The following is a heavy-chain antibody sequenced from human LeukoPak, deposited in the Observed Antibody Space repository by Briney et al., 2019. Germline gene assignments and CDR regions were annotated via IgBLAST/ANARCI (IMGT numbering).Heavy chain of an antibody. D-gene: IGHD3-3*01. Sequence: GGSLRLSCAASGFTFSSYAMHWVRQAPGKGLEYVSGISSNGGSTYYANSVKGRFTSSRDNSKSTLYFQMGSLRAEDMTVYYCARGYDFWSGYWSHSDYWGQGTLVTVSS. CDR3: ARGYDFWSGYWSHSDY. J-gene: IGHJ4*02. CDR1: GFTFSSYA. CDR2: ISSNGGST. V-gene: IGHV3-64*01.